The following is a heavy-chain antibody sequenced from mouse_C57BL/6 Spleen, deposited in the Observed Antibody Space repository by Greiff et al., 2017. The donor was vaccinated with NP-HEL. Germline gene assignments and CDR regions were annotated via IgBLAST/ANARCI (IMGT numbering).Heavy chain of an antibody. J-gene: IGHJ2*01. CDR2: IYPGDGDT. D-gene: IGHD2-5*01. Sequence: QVQLQQSGAELVKPGASVKISCKASGYAFSGYWMNWVKQRPGKGLEWIGQIYPGDGDTNYNGKFKGKATLTADKSSSTAYMQLSSLTSEDSAVYFCARYSNYEGYFDYWGQGTTLTVSS. CDR3: ARYSNYEGYFDY. V-gene: IGHV1-80*01. CDR1: GYAFSGYW.